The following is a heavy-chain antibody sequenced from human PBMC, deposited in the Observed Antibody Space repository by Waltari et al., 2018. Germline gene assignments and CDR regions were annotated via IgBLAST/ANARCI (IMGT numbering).Heavy chain of an antibody. Sequence: QLQLQESGPGLVKPSETLSLTCTVSGCSISSSSYYWGWIRQPPGKGLEWIGSIYYSGSTYYNPSLKSRVTISVDTSKNQFSLKLSSVTAADTAVYYCARLFSAHDAFDIWGQGTMVTVSS. CDR1: GCSISSSSYY. J-gene: IGHJ3*02. CDR2: IYYSGST. V-gene: IGHV4-39*01. CDR3: ARLFSAHDAFDI.